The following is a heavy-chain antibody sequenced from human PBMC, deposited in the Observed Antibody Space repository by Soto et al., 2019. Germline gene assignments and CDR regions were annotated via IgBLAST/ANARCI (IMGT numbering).Heavy chain of an antibody. Sequence: GGSLRLSCAASGFTFSSYSMNWVRQAPGKGLEWVSSISSSSSYIYYADSVKGRFTISRDNAKNSLYLQMNSLRAEDTAVYYCARDAVTAIPSDGYFDLWGRGTLVTVSS. CDR1: GFTFSSYS. J-gene: IGHJ2*01. V-gene: IGHV3-21*01. CDR3: ARDAVTAIPSDGYFDL. CDR2: ISSSSSYI. D-gene: IGHD2-21*02.